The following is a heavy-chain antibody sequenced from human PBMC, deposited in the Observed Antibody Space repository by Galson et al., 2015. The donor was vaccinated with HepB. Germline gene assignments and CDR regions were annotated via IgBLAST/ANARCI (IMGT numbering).Heavy chain of an antibody. V-gene: IGHV3-33*08. CDR1: GFPLSNYS. J-gene: IGHJ3*02. CDR2: MWYNGRDK. D-gene: IGHD6-19*01. Sequence: SLRLSCAASGFPLSNYSIYWVRQPPGTGLEWVADMWYNGRDKFYADSVKGRFTISRDNSKNTLSLQMNSLRADDTAVYYCARDSDTSGHYDTFDIWGQGTMVTVSS. CDR3: ARDSDTSGHYDTFDI.